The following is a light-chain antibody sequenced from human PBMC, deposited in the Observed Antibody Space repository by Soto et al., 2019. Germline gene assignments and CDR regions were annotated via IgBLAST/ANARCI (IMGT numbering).Light chain of an antibody. Sequence: EIVMTQSPATLSVSPGERATLSFRASQSVTNHLAWYQQRPGQAPRLLIYSASARATGVPARFSGGGSGTEFTLTISSLQSEDFGTYYCQQYDYWWTFGQGTKVHIK. CDR1: QSVTNH. V-gene: IGKV3-15*01. CDR2: SAS. J-gene: IGKJ1*01. CDR3: QQYDYWWT.